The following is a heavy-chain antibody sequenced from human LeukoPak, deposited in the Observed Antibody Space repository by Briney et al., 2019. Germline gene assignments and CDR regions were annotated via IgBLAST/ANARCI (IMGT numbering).Heavy chain of an antibody. CDR1: GFIFINYA. Sequence: GGSLRLSCAASGFIFINYAMKWVRQAPGQGLEWVSDISASGDDTYYANSVKGRFTTSRDNSRVTVYLQMSSVRPEDTALYYCVRGGGFDIWGQGAMVTVSS. CDR2: ISASGDDT. CDR3: VRGGGFDI. J-gene: IGHJ3*02. V-gene: IGHV3-23*01. D-gene: IGHD2-15*01.